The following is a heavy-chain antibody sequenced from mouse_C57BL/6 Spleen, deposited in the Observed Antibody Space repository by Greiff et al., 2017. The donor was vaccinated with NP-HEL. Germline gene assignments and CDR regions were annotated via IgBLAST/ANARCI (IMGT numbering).Heavy chain of an antibody. Sequence: QLQQSGPELVKPGASVKISCKASGYAFSSSWMNWVKQRPGKGLEWIGRIYPGDGDTNYNGKFKGKATLTADKSSSTAYMQLSSLTSEDSAVYFCARGDGSSYYAMDYWGQGTSVTVSS. CDR1: GYAFSSSW. CDR2: IYPGDGDT. CDR3: ARGDGSSYYAMDY. D-gene: IGHD1-1*01. V-gene: IGHV1-82*01. J-gene: IGHJ4*01.